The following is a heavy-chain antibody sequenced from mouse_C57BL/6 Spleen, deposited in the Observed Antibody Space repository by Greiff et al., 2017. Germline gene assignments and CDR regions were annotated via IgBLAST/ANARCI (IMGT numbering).Heavy chain of an antibody. Sequence: QVQLQQSGAELARPGASVKMSCKASGYTFTSYTMHWVKQRPGQGLEWIGYINPSSGYNKYNQKFKDKATLTADKSSSTAYMQLSSLTSEDSAVYYCARFGAPYAMDYWGQGTSVTVSS. J-gene: IGHJ4*01. V-gene: IGHV1-4*01. CDR1: GYTFTSYT. CDR3: ARFGAPYAMDY. CDR2: INPSSGYN.